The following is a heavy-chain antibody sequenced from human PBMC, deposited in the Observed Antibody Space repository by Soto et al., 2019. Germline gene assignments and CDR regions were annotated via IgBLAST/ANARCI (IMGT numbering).Heavy chain of an antibody. D-gene: IGHD2-2*01. Sequence: GESLKISCNGSGYSFTIYCIGLVLQMPGKGLEWMGIIYPGDSDTRYSPSFQGQVTISADKSISTAYLQWSSLKASDTAMYYCASSRKPAALYYFDYWGQGTLVTVSS. J-gene: IGHJ4*02. CDR2: IYPGDSDT. CDR1: GYSFTIYC. CDR3: ASSRKPAALYYFDY. V-gene: IGHV5-51*01.